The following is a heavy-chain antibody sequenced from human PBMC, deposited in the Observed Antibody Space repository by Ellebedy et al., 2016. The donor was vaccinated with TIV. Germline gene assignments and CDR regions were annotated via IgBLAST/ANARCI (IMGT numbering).Heavy chain of an antibody. Sequence: SLKISXAASGFTFDDYAMHWVRQAPGKGLEWVSGISWNSGSIGYADSVKGRFTISRDNAKNSLYLQMNSLRAEDTALYYCAKDMGVRGVRPLDYWGQGTLVTVSS. D-gene: IGHD3-10*01. CDR3: AKDMGVRGVRPLDY. CDR1: GFTFDDYA. CDR2: ISWNSGSI. V-gene: IGHV3-9*01. J-gene: IGHJ4*02.